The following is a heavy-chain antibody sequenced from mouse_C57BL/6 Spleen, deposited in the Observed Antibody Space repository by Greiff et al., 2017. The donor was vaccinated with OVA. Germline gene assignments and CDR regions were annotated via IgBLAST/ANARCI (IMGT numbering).Heavy chain of an antibody. Sequence: VKLVESGPGILQPSQTLSLTCSFSGFSLSTFGMGVGWIRQPSGKGLEWLAHIWWDDDKYYNPALKSRLTISKDTSKNQVFLKIANVDTADTATYYCARAYYSNYAWFAYWGQGTLVTVSA. D-gene: IGHD2-5*01. CDR3: ARAYYSNYAWFAY. CDR1: GFSLSTFGMG. J-gene: IGHJ3*01. V-gene: IGHV8-8*01. CDR2: IWWDDDK.